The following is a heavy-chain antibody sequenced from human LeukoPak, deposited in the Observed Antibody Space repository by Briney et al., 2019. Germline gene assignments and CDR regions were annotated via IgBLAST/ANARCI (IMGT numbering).Heavy chain of an antibody. CDR3: VRVPQRVPHNWFDP. CDR1: GFTFSSYG. J-gene: IGHJ5*02. CDR2: ISYDGSNK. Sequence: GGSLRLSCAASGFTFSSYGMHWVRQAPGKGLEWVAVISYDGSNKYYADSVKGRFTISRDNSKNTLYLQMNSLRAEDTAVYYCVRVPQRVPHNWFDPWGQGTLVTVSS. D-gene: IGHD1-1*01. V-gene: IGHV3-30*03.